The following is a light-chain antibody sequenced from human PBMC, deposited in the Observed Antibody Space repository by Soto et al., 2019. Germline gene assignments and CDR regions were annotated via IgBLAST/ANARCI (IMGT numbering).Light chain of an antibody. V-gene: IGKV1-5*01. CDR1: QSISSY. CDR3: QHYNSYGT. Sequence: DIQMTQSPSSLSASVGDRVTITCRASQSISSYLNWYQQKPGKAPKLLIYGATSLETGVPSRFSASGSGTDFALTISSLQPGDFATYFCQHYNSYGTFGQGTKVDI. J-gene: IGKJ1*01. CDR2: GAT.